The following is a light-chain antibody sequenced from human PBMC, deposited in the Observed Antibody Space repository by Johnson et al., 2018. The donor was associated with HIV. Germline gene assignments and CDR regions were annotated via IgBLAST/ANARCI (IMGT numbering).Light chain of an antibody. Sequence: QSVLTQPPSVSAAPGQKVTISCSGSSRDIGNNYVSWYQQFPGTAPKLLIYDNNKRPSGIPDRFSGSKSGTSATLGITGLQTGDEADYYCGTWDSSLSAVFGTGTKVTVL. CDR3: GTWDSSLSAV. V-gene: IGLV1-51*01. CDR2: DNN. CDR1: SRDIGNNY. J-gene: IGLJ1*01.